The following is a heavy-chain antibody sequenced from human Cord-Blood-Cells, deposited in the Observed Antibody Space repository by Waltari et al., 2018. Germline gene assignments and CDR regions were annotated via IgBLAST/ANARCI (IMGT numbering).Heavy chain of an antibody. D-gene: IGHD3-10*01. CDR3: AKDTAYYGSGSYYDY. V-gene: IGHV3-30*18. CDR1: GFTFSSYG. CDR2: ISDDGSNK. J-gene: IGHJ4*02. Sequence: QVQLVESGGGVVQPGRALRLPCAASGFTFSSYGLHWVRQAPGKGLEWVAGISDDGSNKYDADTVKGRFTISRDNSKNTLYLQMNSLRAEDTAVYYCAKDTAYYGSGSYYDYWGQGTLVTVSS.